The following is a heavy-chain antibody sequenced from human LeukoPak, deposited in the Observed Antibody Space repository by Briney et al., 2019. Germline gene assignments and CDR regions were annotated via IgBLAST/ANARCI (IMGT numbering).Heavy chain of an antibody. D-gene: IGHD3-10*01. CDR1: GDSISTYY. V-gene: IGHV4-59*01. CDR3: AREVRGVINY. J-gene: IGHJ4*02. Sequence: SETLSLTCTVSGDSISTYYWSWIRQPPGKGLEWIGYIYYSVISDYNPSLRSRVTMSVDMSKNQFSLKLSSVTAADTAVYYCAREVRGVINYWGQGTLVTVSP. CDR2: IYYSVIS.